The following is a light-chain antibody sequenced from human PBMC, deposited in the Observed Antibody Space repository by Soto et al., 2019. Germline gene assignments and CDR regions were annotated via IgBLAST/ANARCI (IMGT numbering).Light chain of an antibody. CDR2: GAS. V-gene: IGKV3-11*01. CDR3: QQFKNYVT. Sequence: EIVLTQSPATLSLSPGERATLSCRASQSVSSYLAWYQQKPGQAPRLLIYGASTRATGIPARFSGSGSGTDFTLTITSLEPEDFATYYCQQFKNYVTFGQGTRLEI. J-gene: IGKJ5*01. CDR1: QSVSSY.